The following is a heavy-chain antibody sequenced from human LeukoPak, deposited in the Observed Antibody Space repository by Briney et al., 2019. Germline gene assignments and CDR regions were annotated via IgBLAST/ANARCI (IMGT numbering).Heavy chain of an antibody. CDR2: ISYDGSNK. CDR3: ARDMHSYGFLDY. V-gene: IGHV3-30-3*01. D-gene: IGHD5-18*01. J-gene: IGHJ4*02. CDR1: GFTFSSYA. Sequence: GRSLRLSCAASGFTFSSYAMHWVRQAPGKGLEWVAVISYDGSNKYYADPVKGRFTISRDNSKNTLYLQMNSLRAEDTAVYYCARDMHSYGFLDYWGQGTLVTVSS.